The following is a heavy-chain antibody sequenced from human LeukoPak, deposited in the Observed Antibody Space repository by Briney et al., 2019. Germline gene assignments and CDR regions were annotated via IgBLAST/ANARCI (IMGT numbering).Heavy chain of an antibody. J-gene: IGHJ4*02. Sequence: GTLRLSCAASGFTFSSYGMSWVRQAPGKGLEWIGEINHSGSTNYNPSLKSRVTISVDTSKNQFSLKLSSVTAADTAVYYCARGRGFDYWGQGTLVTVSS. CDR3: ARGRGFDY. CDR1: GFTFSSYG. V-gene: IGHV4-34*01. D-gene: IGHD3-10*01. CDR2: INHSGST.